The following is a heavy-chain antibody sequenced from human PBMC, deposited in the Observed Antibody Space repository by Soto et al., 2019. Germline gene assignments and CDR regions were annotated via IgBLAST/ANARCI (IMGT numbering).Heavy chain of an antibody. J-gene: IGHJ4*02. CDR3: ARARATIAAAAIFDC. D-gene: IGHD6-13*01. CDR1: GDSISAYS. V-gene: IGHV4-59*01. CDR2: IHYNGNT. Sequence: SETLSLTCTVSGDSISAYSWSWVRQPPGKGLEWIGNIHYNGNTKYNPSLKSRVTMSLDTSKNQSSLRLISVTAADTAKYFCARARATIAAAAIFDCWGQGTLVTVSS.